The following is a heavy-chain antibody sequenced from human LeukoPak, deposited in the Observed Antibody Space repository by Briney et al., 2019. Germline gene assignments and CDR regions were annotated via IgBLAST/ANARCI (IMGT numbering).Heavy chain of an antibody. V-gene: IGHV3-23*01. CDR3: TKDSVAAAGTAWFDP. CDR2: ISHNGDRI. J-gene: IGHJ5*02. CDR1: GYTSSNYA. D-gene: IGHD6-13*01. Sequence: GGFLRLSCAASGYTSSNYAMTWVRQAPGKRLEWVSGISHNGDRIYYADSVKGRFTISRDNSKNTVYLQMNSLRPEDTALYYCTKDSVAAAGTAWFDPWGQGTLVTVSS.